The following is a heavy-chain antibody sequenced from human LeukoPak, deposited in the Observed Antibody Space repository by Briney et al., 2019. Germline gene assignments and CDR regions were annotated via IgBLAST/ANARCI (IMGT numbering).Heavy chain of an antibody. CDR3: ARDRVVGATTAFDY. CDR2: IIPIFGTA. CDR1: GYTFTSYY. Sequence: ASVKVSCKASGYTFTSYYIHWVRQAPGQGLEWMGGIIPIFGTANYAQKFQGRVTITADESTSTAYMELSSLRSEDTAVYYCARDRVVGATTAFDYWGQGTLVTVSS. V-gene: IGHV1-69*13. J-gene: IGHJ4*02. D-gene: IGHD1-26*01.